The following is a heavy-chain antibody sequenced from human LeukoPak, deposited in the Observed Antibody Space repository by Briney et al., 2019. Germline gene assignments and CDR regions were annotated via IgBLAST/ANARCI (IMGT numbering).Heavy chain of an antibody. CDR2: INPSGGST. V-gene: IGHV1-46*01. CDR1: GYTFSSYY. Sequence: GASVKVSCKASGYTFSSYYMHWVRQPRTQGLEWMGIINPSGGSTSYAQKFQGRVRMTRDRSTRTVYMELSSLRSEDTAVYYCARGLGYCSGGSCDWFDPWGEGNLGTVSS. CDR3: ARGLGYCSGGSCDWFDP. D-gene: IGHD2-15*01. J-gene: IGHJ5*02.